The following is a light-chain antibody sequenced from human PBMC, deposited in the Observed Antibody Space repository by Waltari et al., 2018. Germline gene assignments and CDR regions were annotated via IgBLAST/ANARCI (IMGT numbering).Light chain of an antibody. V-gene: IGKV3-20*01. CDR1: QTNTGSW. CDR3: QQYDGSVVT. Sequence: EIVLTQSPGTLSVSPGERVTVSCRASQTNTGSWLTWYHQKPVQAPRLLIYGASNRAPGIPDRFSGSGSGTDFTLTISRLEPEDSAVYYCQQYDGSVVTFGGGTKVEIK. CDR2: GAS. J-gene: IGKJ4*01.